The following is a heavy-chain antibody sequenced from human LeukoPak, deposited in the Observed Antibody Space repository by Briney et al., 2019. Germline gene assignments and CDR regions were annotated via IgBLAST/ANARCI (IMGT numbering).Heavy chain of an antibody. J-gene: IGHJ4*02. Sequence: SVKVSCKASGAAFSSYAISWVRQAPGQGLEWMGGIIPMFGTANYAQKFQGRVTITADKSTSTAYMELSSLRSEDTAVYYCARDPPGRPYSSSSYGWGQGTLVTVSS. CDR3: ARDPPGRPYSSSSYG. V-gene: IGHV1-69*06. CDR2: IIPMFGTA. D-gene: IGHD6-6*01. CDR1: GAAFSSYA.